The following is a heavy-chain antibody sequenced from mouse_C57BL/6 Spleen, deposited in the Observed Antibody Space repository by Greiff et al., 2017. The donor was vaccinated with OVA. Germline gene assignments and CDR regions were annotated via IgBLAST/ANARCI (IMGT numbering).Heavy chain of an antibody. CDR1: GYAFSSYW. D-gene: IGHD3-2*02. V-gene: IGHV1-80*01. CDR2: IYPGDGDT. Sequence: QVQLKQSGAELVKPGASVKISCKASGYAFSSYWMNWVKQRPGKGLEWIGQIYPGDGDTNYNGKFKGKATLTADKSSSTAYMQLSSLTSEDTAVYYCTRGSSGPFAYWGQGTLVTVSA. CDR3: TRGSSGPFAY. J-gene: IGHJ3*01.